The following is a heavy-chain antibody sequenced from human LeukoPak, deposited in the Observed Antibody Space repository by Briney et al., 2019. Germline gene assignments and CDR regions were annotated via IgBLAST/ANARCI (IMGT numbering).Heavy chain of an antibody. Sequence: SETLSLTCAVSGGSISSGGYSWSWIRQPPGKGLEWIGYIYHSGSTYYNPSLKSRVTISVDRSKNQFSLKLSSVTAADTAVYYCARNGGNSDFDYWGQGTLVTVSS. CDR1: GGSISSGGYS. J-gene: IGHJ4*02. V-gene: IGHV4-30-2*01. D-gene: IGHD4-23*01. CDR2: IYHSGST. CDR3: ARNGGNSDFDY.